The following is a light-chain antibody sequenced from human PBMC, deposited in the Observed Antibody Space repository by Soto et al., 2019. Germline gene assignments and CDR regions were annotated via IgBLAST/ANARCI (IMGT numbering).Light chain of an antibody. CDR2: DAS. J-gene: IGKJ1*01. CDR1: QSISNW. Sequence: DIQMTQSPSTLSASIGDRVTITCRASQSISNWLAWLQQKPGKAPKVLIFDASNLGSGVPSRFSGSGSGTEFTLTISSLXPGDFGNYYCQQYNSYSPWTFGQGTKVDIK. CDR3: QQYNSYSPWT. V-gene: IGKV1-5*01.